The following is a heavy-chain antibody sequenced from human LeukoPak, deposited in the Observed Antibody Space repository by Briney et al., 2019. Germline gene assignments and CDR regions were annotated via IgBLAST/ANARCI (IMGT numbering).Heavy chain of an antibody. Sequence: QAGGSLRLSCAASGFTFSSYGMHWVRQAPGKGLEWVAVIWYDGSDKYYRDSVKGRFTISRDNSKNTLYLQMNGLRAEDTAIYYCARAGEAFDIWGRGTMVTVSS. CDR3: ARAGEAFDI. J-gene: IGHJ3*02. V-gene: IGHV3-33*01. CDR1: GFTFSSYG. CDR2: IWYDGSDK.